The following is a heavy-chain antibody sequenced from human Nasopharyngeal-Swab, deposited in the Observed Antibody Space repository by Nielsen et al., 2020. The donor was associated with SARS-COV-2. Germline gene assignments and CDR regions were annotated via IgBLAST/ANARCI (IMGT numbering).Heavy chain of an antibody. D-gene: IGHD2-15*01. CDR3: ASGSAGMDV. Sequence: GESLKISCAASGFSFNLYEMNWVRQAPGKGLEWVSYISSDGRTIYYADSVKGRFTISRDNAKNSLYLQMNSLRAEDTAVYYCASGSAGMDVWGQGTTVTVSS. CDR2: ISSDGRTI. V-gene: IGHV3-48*03. J-gene: IGHJ6*02. CDR1: GFSFNLYE.